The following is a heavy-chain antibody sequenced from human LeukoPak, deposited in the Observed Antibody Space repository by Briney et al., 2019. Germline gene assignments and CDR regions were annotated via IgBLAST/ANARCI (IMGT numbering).Heavy chain of an antibody. Sequence: GGSLRLSCAASGLTFSNYWMTWVRQAPGKGLEWVANIKEDGSEKYYVDSVKGRFTISRDNAKNSLYQQTNSLRAEDTDVYCCARVNARPGTSWYFDYWGRGTLVTVPS. J-gene: IGHJ4*02. CDR2: IKEDGSEK. CDR1: GLTFSNYW. D-gene: IGHD6-13*01. CDR3: ARVNARPGTSWYFDY. V-gene: IGHV3-7*01.